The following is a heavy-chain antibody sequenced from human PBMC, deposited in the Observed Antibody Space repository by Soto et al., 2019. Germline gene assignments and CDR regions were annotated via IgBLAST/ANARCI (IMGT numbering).Heavy chain of an antibody. J-gene: IGHJ4*02. Sequence: PGGSLRLSCAASGFAFNDFAMSWVRQAPGKGPEWLSTISGSGDKTFHSDSVKGRFDISRDNPNNKMFLQMNSLRAEDTAIYYCAKGASHAPFEKWGRGTLVTVSS. CDR1: GFAFNDFA. CDR3: AKGASHAPFEK. V-gene: IGHV3-23*01. CDR2: ISGSGDKT.